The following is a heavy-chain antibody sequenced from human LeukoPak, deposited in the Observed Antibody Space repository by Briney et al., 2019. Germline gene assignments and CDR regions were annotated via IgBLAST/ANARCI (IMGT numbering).Heavy chain of an antibody. CDR3: VKVGTTGTNNWFDS. D-gene: IGHD1-1*01. V-gene: IGHV3-23*01. J-gene: IGHJ5*01. CDR1: GFTFGDTW. CDR2: VSDSGDIT. Sequence: GGSLRLSCAASGFTFGDTWMNWVRQAPGKGLEWVSFVSDSGDITYYTDSVKGRFTISRDNSINTLWLQMSSLRAEDTAVYYCVKVGTTGTNNWFDSWGQGTLVTVSS.